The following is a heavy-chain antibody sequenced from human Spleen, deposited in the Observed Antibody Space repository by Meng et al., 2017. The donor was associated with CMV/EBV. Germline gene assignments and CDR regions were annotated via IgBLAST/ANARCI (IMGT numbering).Heavy chain of an antibody. Sequence: GESLKISCAASGFTFSSYEMNWVRQAPGKGLEWVSYISSSSSTIYYADSVKGRFTISRDNAKNSLYLQMNSLRPEDTAFYYCVKAGAHSYYYYGMDVWGQGTTVTVSS. J-gene: IGHJ6*02. CDR1: GFTFSSYE. CDR2: ISSSSSTI. D-gene: IGHD1-26*01. CDR3: VKAGAHSYYYYGMDV. V-gene: IGHV3-48*03.